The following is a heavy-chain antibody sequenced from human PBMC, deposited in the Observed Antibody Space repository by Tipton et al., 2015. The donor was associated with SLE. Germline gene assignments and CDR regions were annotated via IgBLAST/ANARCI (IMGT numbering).Heavy chain of an antibody. D-gene: IGHD2-8*01. CDR3: GGQEWVTKPNGVDP. J-gene: IGHJ5*02. V-gene: IGHV4-39*01. CDR2: IFYSGST. CDR1: GGSISTSDFY. Sequence: TLSLTCTVSGGSISTSDFYWGWIRQPPGKGLEWIGSIFYSGSTYYNPSLKSRVTISVDTSKNQFSLKLSSVTAADTAVYYCGGQEWVTKPNGVDPWGQGTLVTVSS.